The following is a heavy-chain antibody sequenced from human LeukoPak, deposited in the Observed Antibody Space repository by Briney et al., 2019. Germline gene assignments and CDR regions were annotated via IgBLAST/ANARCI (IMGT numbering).Heavy chain of an antibody. J-gene: IGHJ3*02. Sequence: SETLSLTCTVSGGSISSYYWGWIRQPPGKGLEWIGSIYHSGSTYYNPSLKSRVTISVDTSKNQFSLKLGSVTAADTAVYYCARTERYYDILTGYRTIDAFDIWGQGTMVTVSS. CDR2: IYHSGST. CDR3: ARTERYYDILTGYRTIDAFDI. V-gene: IGHV4-38-2*02. D-gene: IGHD3-9*01. CDR1: GGSISSYY.